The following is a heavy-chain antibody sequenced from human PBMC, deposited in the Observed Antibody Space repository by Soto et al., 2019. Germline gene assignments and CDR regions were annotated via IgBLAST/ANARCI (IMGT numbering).Heavy chain of an antibody. CDR2: IWNDGSNK. V-gene: IGHV3-33*03. D-gene: IGHD1-20*01. Sequence: QVQLVESGGGVVQPGGSLRLSCTASGFTFSSYGMHWVRQAPGKGLEWVAVIWNDGSNKLYPDSVKGRFTIPRDNSKSTLFLQMNSLRAEDTAVYYCATSNWNFFDYWGQGTLVTVSS. CDR3: ATSNWNFFDY. J-gene: IGHJ4*02. CDR1: GFTFSSYG.